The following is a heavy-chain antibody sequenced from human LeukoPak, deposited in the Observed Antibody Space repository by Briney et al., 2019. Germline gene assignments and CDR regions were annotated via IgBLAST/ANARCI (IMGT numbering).Heavy chain of an antibody. CDR1: GGSISSSNW. CDR3: ASGPGIAAAGFDY. Sequence: SETLSLTCAVSGGSISSSNWWSWVRQPPGKGLEWIGEIYHSGSTNYNPSLKSRVTISVDKSKNQFSLKLSSVTAADTAVYYCASGPGIAAAGFDYWGQGTLVTVSS. J-gene: IGHJ4*02. D-gene: IGHD6-13*01. CDR2: IYHSGST. V-gene: IGHV4-4*02.